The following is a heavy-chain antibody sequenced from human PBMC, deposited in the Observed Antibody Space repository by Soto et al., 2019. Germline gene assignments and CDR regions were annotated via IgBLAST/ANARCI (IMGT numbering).Heavy chain of an antibody. CDR1: GGCISSYY. D-gene: IGHD6-6*01. CDR3: ARLAGSSFFTY. CDR2: IYRDGAT. Sequence: SETLSLTCTVSGGCISSYYWSWIRQPPGKGLEWIGSIYRDGATYYNPSLNSRVTVFVDSSKNQFSLKLTSVTAADTAIYYCARLAGSSFFTYWGQGTRVTVS. J-gene: IGHJ4*02. V-gene: IGHV4-4*08.